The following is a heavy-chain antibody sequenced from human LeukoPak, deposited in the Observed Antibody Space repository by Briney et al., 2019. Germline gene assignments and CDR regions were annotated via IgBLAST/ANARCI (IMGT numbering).Heavy chain of an antibody. D-gene: IGHD7-27*01. CDR2: ISSSGSSI. J-gene: IGHJ4*02. CDR1: GFTFSSYS. V-gene: IGHV3-48*04. Sequence: PGGSLRLSCAASGFTFSSYSMNWVRQAPGKGLEWVSYISSSGSSIHYADSVKGRFTISRDNAKNSLYLQMTSLRAEDTAVYYCARDLWGFRLVDYWGQGTLVTVSS. CDR3: ARDLWGFRLVDY.